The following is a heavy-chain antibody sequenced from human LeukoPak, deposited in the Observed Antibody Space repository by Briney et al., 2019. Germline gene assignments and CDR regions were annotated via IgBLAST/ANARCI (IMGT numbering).Heavy chain of an antibody. J-gene: IGHJ4*02. CDR3: AKPRGFGELLFDY. CDR1: GFTFSSYT. CDR2: ISSSSSYI. D-gene: IGHD3-10*01. V-gene: IGHV3-21*01. Sequence: PGGSLRLSCAASGFTFSSYTMNWVRQAPGKGLEWVSSISSSSSYINYADSVKGRFTISRDNAKNSLYLQMNSLRAEDTAVYYCAKPRGFGELLFDYWGQGTLVTVSS.